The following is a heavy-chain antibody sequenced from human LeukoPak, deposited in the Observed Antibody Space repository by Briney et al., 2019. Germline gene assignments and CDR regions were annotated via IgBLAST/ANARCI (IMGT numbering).Heavy chain of an antibody. J-gene: IGHJ4*02. D-gene: IGHD6-13*01. Sequence: PSETPSLTCTVSGGSISSSSYYWGWIRQPPGKGLEWIGSIYYSGSTYYNPSLKSRVTISVDTSKNQFSLKLSSVTAADTAVYYCARPGTEYYFDYWGQGTLVTVSS. CDR3: ARPGTEYYFDY. CDR1: GGSISSSSYY. V-gene: IGHV4-39*01. CDR2: IYYSGST.